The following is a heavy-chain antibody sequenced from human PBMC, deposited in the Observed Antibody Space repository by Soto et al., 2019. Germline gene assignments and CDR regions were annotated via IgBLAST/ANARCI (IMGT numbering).Heavy chain of an antibody. V-gene: IGHV3-23*01. Sequence: GGSLRLSCAASGFTFSSYAMSWVRQAPGKGLEWVSAISGSGGSTYYADSVKGRFTISRDNSKNTLYLQMNSLWAEDTAVYYCAKDRVGITFGGVIVMADDEGDYWGQGTLVTVSS. CDR3: AKDRVGITFGGVIVMADDEGDY. CDR2: ISGSGGST. D-gene: IGHD3-16*02. CDR1: GFTFSSYA. J-gene: IGHJ4*02.